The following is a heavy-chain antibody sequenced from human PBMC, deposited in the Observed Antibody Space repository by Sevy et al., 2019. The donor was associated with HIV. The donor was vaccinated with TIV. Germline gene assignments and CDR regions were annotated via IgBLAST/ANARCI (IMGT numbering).Heavy chain of an antibody. D-gene: IGHD6-19*01. V-gene: IGHV4-4*02. Sequence: SETLSLTCAVSGGSISSSNWWSWVRQPPGKGLEWIGEIYRSGSTNYNPSLKSRVTISVDKSKNPFSLKLSSVTAADTAVYYCARAGIAVAGRENYFDYWGQGTLVTVSS. CDR3: ARAGIAVAGRENYFDY. CDR1: GGSISSSNW. J-gene: IGHJ4*02. CDR2: IYRSGST.